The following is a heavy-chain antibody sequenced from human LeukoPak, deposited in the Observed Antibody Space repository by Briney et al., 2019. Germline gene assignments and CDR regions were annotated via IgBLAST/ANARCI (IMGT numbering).Heavy chain of an antibody. CDR2: INQYGSEK. D-gene: IGHD2-2*01. V-gene: IGHV3-7*01. CDR3: ARDSKSVPSSTSCSFFDY. Sequence: GGSLRLSCAASGFTFSSYWMSWVRQAPGKGLEWVSNINQYGSEKYYVDSVKGRFTISRDNAKNSLYLQINGLRAEDTAVYYCARDSKSVPSSTSCSFFDYWGQGTLVTVSS. CDR1: GFTFSSYW. J-gene: IGHJ4*02.